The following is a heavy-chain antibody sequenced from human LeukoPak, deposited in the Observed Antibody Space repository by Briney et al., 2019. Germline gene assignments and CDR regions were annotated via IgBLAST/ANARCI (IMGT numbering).Heavy chain of an antibody. CDR3: ARVSWGGRAFDY. CDR1: GYSISSGYY. Sequence: SDTLSLTCAVSGYSISSGYYRGWVRPSPGQGLECIGSIYHSGNTYYNPSLKSRVTISVDTSKNQFSLKLSSLTAADTAVYFCARVSWGGRAFDYWGQGTLVTVSS. V-gene: IGHV4-38-2*01. J-gene: IGHJ4*02. CDR2: IYHSGNT. D-gene: IGHD3-16*01.